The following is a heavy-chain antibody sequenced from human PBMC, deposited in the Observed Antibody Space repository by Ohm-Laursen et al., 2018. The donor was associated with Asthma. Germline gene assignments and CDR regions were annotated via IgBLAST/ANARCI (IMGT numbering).Heavy chain of an antibody. J-gene: IGHJ3*02. CDR1: GGSISSGGYY. D-gene: IGHD4-23*01. CDR2: IYLTGST. V-gene: IGHV4-31*03. CDR3: AREMTVETRAFDI. Sequence: TLSLTCTVSGGSISSGGYYWSWIRQHPGKGLEWIAYIYLTGSTYYNPSLKSRVALSIDTSTSQFSLKLSSVTAADTAVYYCAREMTVETRAFDIWGQGRMVTVSS.